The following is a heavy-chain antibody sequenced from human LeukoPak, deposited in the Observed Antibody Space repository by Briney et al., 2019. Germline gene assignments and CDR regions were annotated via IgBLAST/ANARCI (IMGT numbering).Heavy chain of an antibody. Sequence: GESLKISYMGSGYSFSNYWIGWVRQMPGKGLEWMGIIYPDESNIRYSPSFQGQVTISVDKSISTAYLQWSSLKASDTAIYYCARHEGGGWYIDYWGQGTLVTVSS. V-gene: IGHV5-51*01. CDR1: GYSFSNYW. CDR3: ARHEGGGWYIDY. J-gene: IGHJ4*02. D-gene: IGHD6-19*01. CDR2: IYPDESNI.